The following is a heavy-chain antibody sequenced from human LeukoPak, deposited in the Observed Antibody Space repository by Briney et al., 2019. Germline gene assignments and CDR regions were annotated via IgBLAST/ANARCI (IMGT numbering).Heavy chain of an antibody. CDR3: ARGGYSSSWYPEGLDY. V-gene: IGHV1-69*05. CDR1: GGTFSSYA. CDR2: IIPIFGTA. Sequence: SVKVSCKASGGTFSSYAISWVRQDPGQGLEWMGRIIPIFGTANYAQKFQGRVTITTDESTSTAYMELSSLRSEDTAVYYCARGGYSSSWYPEGLDYWGQGTLVTVSS. J-gene: IGHJ4*02. D-gene: IGHD6-13*01.